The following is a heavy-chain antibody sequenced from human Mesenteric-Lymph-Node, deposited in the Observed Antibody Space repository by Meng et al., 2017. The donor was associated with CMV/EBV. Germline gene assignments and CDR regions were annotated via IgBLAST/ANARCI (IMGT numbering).Heavy chain of an antibody. CDR1: GYTFTGYY. V-gene: IGHV1-2*02. D-gene: IGHD2-2*01. J-gene: IGHJ6*02. CDR3: ARSVVVVPAARRYYYYGMDV. CDR2: INPNSGGA. Sequence: ASVKVSCKASGYTFTGYYMHWVRQAPGQGLEWMGGINPNSGGANYAQKFQGRVTMTRDTSISTAYMELSRLRSDDTAVYYCARSVVVVPAARRYYYYGMDVWGQGTTVTVSS.